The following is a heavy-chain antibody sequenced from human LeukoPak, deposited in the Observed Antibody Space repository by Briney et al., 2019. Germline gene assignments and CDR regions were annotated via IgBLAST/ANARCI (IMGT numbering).Heavy chain of an antibody. V-gene: IGHV3-48*03. CDR2: ISSSGSTI. J-gene: IGHJ4*02. Sequence: GGSLRLSCAASGFTFSSYEMNWVRQAPGKGLEWVSYISSSGSTIYYADSVKGRFTISRDNAKNSLYLQMNSLRAEDTAVYYCASHMTTVTLYYWGQGTLVTVSS. CDR3: ASHMTTVTLYY. D-gene: IGHD4-17*01. CDR1: GFTFSSYE.